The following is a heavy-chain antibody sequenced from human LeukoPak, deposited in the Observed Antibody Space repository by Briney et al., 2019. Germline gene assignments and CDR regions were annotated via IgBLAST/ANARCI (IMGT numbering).Heavy chain of an antibody. CDR2: IYYSGST. V-gene: IGHV4-59*01. CDR1: GGSISSYY. Sequence: SETLSLTCTVSGGSISSYYWSWIRQPPGKGLEWIGYIYYSGSTNYNPSLKSRVTISVDTSKNQFSLKLSFVTAADTAVYYCAREARWTSGSYYTSRAFDIWGQGTMVTVSS. D-gene: IGHD3-10*01. CDR3: AREARWTSGSYYTSRAFDI. J-gene: IGHJ3*02.